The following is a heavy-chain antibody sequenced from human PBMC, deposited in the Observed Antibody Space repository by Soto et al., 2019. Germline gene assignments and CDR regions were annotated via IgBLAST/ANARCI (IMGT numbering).Heavy chain of an antibody. CDR1: GYTFTGYY. D-gene: IGHD3-9*01. CDR2: INPTSGGT. Sequence: QVQLVQSGAEVKKPGASVKVSCKASGYTFTGYYMHWVRQAPGQGLEWMGWINPTSGGTNYAQKFQGRVTMTRDTSISTAYMELSRLRSDDTAVYYCARDESYDILTGYSDYWGQGTLVTVSS. J-gene: IGHJ4*02. V-gene: IGHV1-2*02. CDR3: ARDESYDILTGYSDY.